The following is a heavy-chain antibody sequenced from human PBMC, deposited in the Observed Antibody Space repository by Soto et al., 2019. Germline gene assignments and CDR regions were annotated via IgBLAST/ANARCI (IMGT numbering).Heavy chain of an antibody. D-gene: IGHD6-13*01. Sequence: LRLSCEASGFTFSSYWMSWVRQAPGKGLEWVANIKLDGSERYYVDSVRGRFTISRDNAKNSLFLQMDSLRAEDTAVYYCARAVKLAVPAATGYFDFWGQGTLVTVSS. CDR3: ARAVKLAVPAATGYFDF. CDR1: GFTFSSYW. V-gene: IGHV3-7*03. CDR2: IKLDGSER. J-gene: IGHJ4*03.